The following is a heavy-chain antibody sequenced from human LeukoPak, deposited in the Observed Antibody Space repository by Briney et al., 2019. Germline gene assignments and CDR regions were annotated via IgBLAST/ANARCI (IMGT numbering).Heavy chain of an antibody. Sequence: ASVKVSCKASGYTXTGYYMHWVRQAPGQGLEWMGWINPNSGGTNYAQKFQGRVTMTRDTSISTAYMELSRLRSDDTAVFYCAREEVIAAAGPTLDYWGQGALVTVSS. CDR3: AREEVIAAAGPTLDY. J-gene: IGHJ4*02. D-gene: IGHD6-13*01. CDR2: INPNSGGT. V-gene: IGHV1-2*02. CDR1: GYTXTGYY.